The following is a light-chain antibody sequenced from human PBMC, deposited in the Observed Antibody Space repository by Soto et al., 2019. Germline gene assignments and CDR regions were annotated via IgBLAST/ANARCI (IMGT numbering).Light chain of an antibody. Sequence: EIVLTQSPDTLSLSPGKRATLSCRASQSLSTTDLVWYQQRSGQPPRLVIVGTFSTATGIPARFSGSETGTVFNLTSSVMEREGSGVYSCHQDGSPLFTFGRGTRQKIQ. V-gene: IGKV3-20*01. CDR1: QSLSTTD. J-gene: IGKJ5*01. CDR2: GTF. CDR3: HQDGSPLFT.